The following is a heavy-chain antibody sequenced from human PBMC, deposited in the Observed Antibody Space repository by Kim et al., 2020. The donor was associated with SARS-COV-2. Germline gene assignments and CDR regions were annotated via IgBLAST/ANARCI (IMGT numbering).Heavy chain of an antibody. CDR3: ARAPVETIVGVVNAFDI. V-gene: IGHV4-31*03. CDR1: GGSLSSGGYY. D-gene: IGHD3-3*01. CDR2: IYYSGST. Sequence: SETLSLTCTVSGGSLSSGGYYWSWIRQHPGKGLEWIGYIYYSGSTYYNPSLKSRVTISVDTSKNQFSLKLSSVTAADTAVYYCARAPVETIVGVVNAFDIWGQGTMRPVSS. J-gene: IGHJ3*02.